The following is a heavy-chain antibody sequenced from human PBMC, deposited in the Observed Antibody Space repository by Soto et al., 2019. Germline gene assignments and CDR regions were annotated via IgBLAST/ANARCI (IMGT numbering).Heavy chain of an antibody. V-gene: IGHV1-69*11. D-gene: IGHD3-16*02. CDR1: GGTFSSSG. CDR2: IVPSLDTT. J-gene: IGHJ6*02. Sequence: QVHLVQSGTEVKKPGSSVKVSCKASGGTFSSSGFSWVRQAPGQGLEWMGMIVPSLDTTNYAQKFQARVTITADEVTSTASMELRSLRAEDTAVYYCARLPQPRYTDDPCAVDVWGQGTRVIVSS. CDR3: ARLPQPRYTDDPCAVDV.